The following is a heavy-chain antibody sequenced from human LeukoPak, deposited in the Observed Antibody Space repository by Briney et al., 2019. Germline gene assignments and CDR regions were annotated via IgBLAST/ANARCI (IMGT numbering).Heavy chain of an antibody. CDR2: ISSDGDST. Sequence: GGSLRLSCSASGFTFSTYAMHWVRQAPGKGLEYVSAISSDGDSTYNADSVKGRFTISRDNSKNTLCLQMSSLRTEDTAVYYCVRSSASSGPNCFDPWGQGDLVTVSS. V-gene: IGHV3-64D*09. J-gene: IGHJ5*02. D-gene: IGHD3-10*01. CDR3: VRSSASSGPNCFDP. CDR1: GFTFSTYA.